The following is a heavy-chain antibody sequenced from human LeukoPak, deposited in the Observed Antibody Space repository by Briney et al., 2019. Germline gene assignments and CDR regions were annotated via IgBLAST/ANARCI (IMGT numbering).Heavy chain of an antibody. J-gene: IGHJ4*02. CDR3: AKGGVPAAGRSDLYYFDY. CDR1: GFTFSTYA. D-gene: IGHD6-13*01. Sequence: QTGGSLRLSCAASGFTFSTYAMSWVRQAPGKGLEWVSAISGSGDSTYYADSVKGRFTISRDNSRNTLCLQMDSLRAEDTAVYYCAKGGVPAAGRSDLYYFDYWGQGTLVTVSS. CDR2: ISGSGDST. V-gene: IGHV3-23*01.